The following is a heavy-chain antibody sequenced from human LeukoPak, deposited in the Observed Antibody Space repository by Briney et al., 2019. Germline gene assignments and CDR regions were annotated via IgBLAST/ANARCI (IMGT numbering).Heavy chain of an antibody. D-gene: IGHD1-7*01. J-gene: IGHJ6*02. V-gene: IGHV4-59*01. CDR3: ARDNWNYGSSMDV. CDR2: IYYSGST. Sequence: SETLSLTCTVSGGSISSYYWSWIRQPPGKGLEWIGYIYYSGSTNYNPSLKSRVTISVDTSKNQFSLELSSVTAADTAVYYCARDNWNYGSSMDVWGQGTTVTVSS. CDR1: GGSISSYY.